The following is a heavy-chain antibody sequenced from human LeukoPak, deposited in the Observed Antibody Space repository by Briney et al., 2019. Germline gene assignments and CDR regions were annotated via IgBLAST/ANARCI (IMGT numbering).Heavy chain of an antibody. J-gene: IGHJ3*02. CDR3: AREGLRTNAFDI. CDR1: GGSITSSSYY. Sequence: PSETLSLTCIVSGGSITSSSYYWGWIRQPPGKGLEWIGSVYYSGSTYYNPSLKSRVTISVDTSKNQFSLKMRSVTAADTAVYYCAREGLRTNAFDIWGQGTVVTVSS. CDR2: VYYSGST. D-gene: IGHD4-17*01. V-gene: IGHV4-39*07.